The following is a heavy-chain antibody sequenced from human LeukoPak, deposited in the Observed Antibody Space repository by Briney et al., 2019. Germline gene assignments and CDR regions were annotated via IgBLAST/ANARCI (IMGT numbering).Heavy chain of an antibody. D-gene: IGHD5-12*01. CDR1: GGSFSGYY. CDR2: INHSGST. CDR3: ARDVANYYGMDV. Sequence: PSETLSLTCAVYGGSFSGYYWSWIRQPPGKGLEWIGEINHSGSTNYNPSLKSRVTISVDTSKNQFSLKLSSVTAADTAVYYCARDVANYYGMDVWGQGTTVTVSS. J-gene: IGHJ6*02. V-gene: IGHV4-34*01.